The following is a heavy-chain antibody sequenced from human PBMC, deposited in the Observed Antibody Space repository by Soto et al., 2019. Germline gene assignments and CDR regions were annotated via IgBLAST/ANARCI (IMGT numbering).Heavy chain of an antibody. D-gene: IGHD4-17*01. CDR2: IYYSGST. Sequence: SETLSLTCTVSGGSISSGGYYWSWIRQHPGKGLEWIGYIYYSGSTYYNPSLKSRVTISVDTSKNQFSLKLSSVTAADTTVYYCAGGQLRSTYNWFDPWGQGTLVTVSS. J-gene: IGHJ5*02. V-gene: IGHV4-31*03. CDR1: GGSISSGGYY. CDR3: AGGQLRSTYNWFDP.